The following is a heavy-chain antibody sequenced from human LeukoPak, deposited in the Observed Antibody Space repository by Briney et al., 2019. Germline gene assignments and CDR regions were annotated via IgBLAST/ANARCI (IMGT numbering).Heavy chain of an antibody. Sequence: PSETLSLTCAVSGGSISSGGYTWSWIRQPPGKGLEWIGFIYHSGSTYYNPSLKSRVTISVDRSKNQFSLKLSSVTAADTAVYYCAREGVTTVTTARSGIDYWGQGTLVTVSS. J-gene: IGHJ4*02. CDR3: AREGVTTVTTARSGIDY. CDR1: GGSISSGGYT. CDR2: IYHSGST. V-gene: IGHV4-30-2*01. D-gene: IGHD4-17*01.